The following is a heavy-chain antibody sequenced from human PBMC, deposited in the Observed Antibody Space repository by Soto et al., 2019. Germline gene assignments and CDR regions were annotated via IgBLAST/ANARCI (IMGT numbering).Heavy chain of an antibody. D-gene: IGHD2-8*02. CDR1: GFSLSNARMG. CDR3: ARISLVPYYYYGMDV. CDR2: IFSNGEK. J-gene: IGHJ6*02. Sequence: SGPTLVNPTETLTLTCTVSGFSLSNARMGVSWIRQPPGKALEWLAHIFSNGEKSYSTSLKSRLTISKDTSKSQVVLTMTNMDPVDAATYYCARISLVPYYYYGMDVWGQGTTVTVSS. V-gene: IGHV2-26*01.